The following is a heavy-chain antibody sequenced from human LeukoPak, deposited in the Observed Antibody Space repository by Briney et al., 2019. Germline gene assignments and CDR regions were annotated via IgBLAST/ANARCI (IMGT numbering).Heavy chain of an antibody. Sequence: GGSLRLSCAASGFTFTSYGISWVRQAPGQGLEWMGWISAYNGNTNYAQKLQGRVTMTTDTSTSTAYMELRSLRSDDTAVYYCARDTIFGVGLWGYFDYWGQGTLVTVSS. CDR2: ISAYNGNT. CDR3: ARDTIFGVGLWGYFDY. CDR1: GFTFTSYG. V-gene: IGHV1-18*01. D-gene: IGHD3-3*01. J-gene: IGHJ4*02.